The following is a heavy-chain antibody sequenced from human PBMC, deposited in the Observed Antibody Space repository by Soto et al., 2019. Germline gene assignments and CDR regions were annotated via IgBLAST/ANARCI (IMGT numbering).Heavy chain of an antibody. D-gene: IGHD3-10*01. Sequence: QVQLHESGPGLVKTSQTLSLTCSVSGGSIRSGGYYWSWIRQHPGKGMEWIGYIYYSGSPYYNPSLMSRVTISVKTPNNESYLKLSSVTAADTAVSDCERGRTYYAPWGQGTLVTVSS. CDR1: GGSIRSGGYY. CDR2: IYYSGSP. J-gene: IGHJ5*02. CDR3: ERGRTYYAP. V-gene: IGHV4-31*03.